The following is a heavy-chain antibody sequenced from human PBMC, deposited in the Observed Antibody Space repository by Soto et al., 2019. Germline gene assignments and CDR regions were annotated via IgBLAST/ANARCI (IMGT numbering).Heavy chain of an antibody. J-gene: IGHJ6*02. V-gene: IGHV3-30*03. CDR2: ISYDGSNK. Sequence: VQLVESGGGVVQPGRSLRLSCAASGFTFSDYGMHWVRQAPGKGLEWVAVISYDGSNKYYADSVRGRFTISRDNSENTLYLQMNSLRAEDTAVYYCARPREPNYYYYGLDVWGQGTTVTVSS. D-gene: IGHD1-1*01. CDR1: GFTFSDYG. CDR3: ARPREPNYYYYGLDV.